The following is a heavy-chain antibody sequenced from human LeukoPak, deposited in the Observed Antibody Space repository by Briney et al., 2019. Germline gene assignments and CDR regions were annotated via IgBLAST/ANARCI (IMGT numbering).Heavy chain of an antibody. V-gene: IGHV1-2*02. CDR2: ITPNSGGT. Sequence: ASVKVSCKASGYTFTGYYMHWVRQAPGQGLEWMGWITPNSGGTNYAQTFQGRVTMTRDTSISTAYMELRLRSDDTAVYYCARDHYDSSGYFDSWGQGTLVTVSS. D-gene: IGHD3-22*01. J-gene: IGHJ4*02. CDR3: ARDHYDSSGYFDS. CDR1: GYTFTGYY.